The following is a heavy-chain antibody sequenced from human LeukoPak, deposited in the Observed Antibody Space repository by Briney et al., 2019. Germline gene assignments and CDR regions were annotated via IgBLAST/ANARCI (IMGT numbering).Heavy chain of an antibody. CDR1: GFTFINYA. CDR2: FSGSGGST. CDR3: AKDRTTVVTPAFDY. J-gene: IGHJ4*02. V-gene: IGHV3-23*01. D-gene: IGHD4-23*01. Sequence: PGGSLRLSCTASGFTFINYAMSWVRQAPGKGLEWVSGFSGSGGSTYYADSVKGRFTISRDKSKNTLYLQMNSLRAEDTAVYYCAKDRTTVVTPAFDYWGQGTLVTVSS.